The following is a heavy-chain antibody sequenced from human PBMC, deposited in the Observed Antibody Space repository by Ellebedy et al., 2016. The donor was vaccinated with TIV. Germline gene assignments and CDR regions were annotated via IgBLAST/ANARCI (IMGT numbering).Heavy chain of an antibody. D-gene: IGHD6-13*01. CDR3: SRVFGIAGVDY. J-gene: IGHJ4*02. V-gene: IGHV3-49*03. CDR2: IRSKVYGGTT. CDR1: GFTFGDYG. Sequence: GESLKISXTASGFTFGDYGLGWYRQAPGKGLECISLIRSKVYGGTTEYAASVKGRFTVSGDDSKTISYLQMNSLKTEDTAVYYCSRVFGIAGVDYWGQGTLVTVSS.